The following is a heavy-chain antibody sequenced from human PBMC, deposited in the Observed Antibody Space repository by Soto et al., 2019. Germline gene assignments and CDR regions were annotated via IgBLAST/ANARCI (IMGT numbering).Heavy chain of an antibody. CDR1: GYTFTSYC. CDR3: ARDLVAVAGIYYYYGMDV. V-gene: IGHV1-46*01. Sequence: ASVKVSCKASGYTFTSYCMHWVRQAPGQGLEWMGIINPSGGSTSYAQKFQGRVTMTRDTSTSTVYMELSSLRSEDTAVYYCARDLVAVAGIYYYYGMDVRGQGTTVTVSS. CDR2: INPSGGST. D-gene: IGHD6-19*01. J-gene: IGHJ6*02.